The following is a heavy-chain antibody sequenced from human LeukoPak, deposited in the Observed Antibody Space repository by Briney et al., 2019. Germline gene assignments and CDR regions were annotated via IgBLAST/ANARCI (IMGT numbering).Heavy chain of an antibody. V-gene: IGHV4-39*01. CDR2: IYYSGST. D-gene: IGHD5-24*01. J-gene: IGHJ4*02. Sequence: SETLSLTCTVSGGSISSSSYYWGWIRQPPGKGLEWIGSIYYSGSTYYNPSLKSRVTISVDTPKNQFSLKLSSVTAADTAVYYCARRRLRWLQFEIYFDYWGQGTLVTVSS. CDR3: ARRRLRWLQFEIYFDY. CDR1: GGSISSSSYY.